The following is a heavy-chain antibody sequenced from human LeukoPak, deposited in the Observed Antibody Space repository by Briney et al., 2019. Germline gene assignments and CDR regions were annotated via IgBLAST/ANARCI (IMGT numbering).Heavy chain of an antibody. V-gene: IGHV3-7*01. CDR2: IKQDGSEK. J-gene: IGHJ5*02. CDR1: GFTFSSYW. D-gene: IGHD3-3*01. Sequence: GGSLRLSCAASGFTFSSYWMSWVRQAPGKGLEWVANIKQDGSEKYYVDSVKGRFTISRDNAKNSLYLQMNSLRAEDTAVYYCARGRITIFGAPSRGDNWFDPWGQGTLVTVSS. CDR3: ARGRITIFGAPSRGDNWFDP.